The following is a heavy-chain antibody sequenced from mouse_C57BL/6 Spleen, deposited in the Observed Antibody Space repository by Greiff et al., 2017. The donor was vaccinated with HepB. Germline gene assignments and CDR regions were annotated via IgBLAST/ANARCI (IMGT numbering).Heavy chain of an antibody. J-gene: IGHJ1*03. D-gene: IGHD2-1*01. CDR1: GFTFTSYW. CDR2: INPSNGGT. CDR3: ARRGLYGNYRYFDV. V-gene: IGHV1-53*01. Sequence: QVQLKQPGTELVKPGASVKLSCTASGFTFTSYWMHWVKQRPGQGLEWIGNINPSNGGTNYNEKFKSKATLTVDKSSSTAYMQLSSLTSEDSAVYYCARRGLYGNYRYFDVWGTGTTVTVSS.